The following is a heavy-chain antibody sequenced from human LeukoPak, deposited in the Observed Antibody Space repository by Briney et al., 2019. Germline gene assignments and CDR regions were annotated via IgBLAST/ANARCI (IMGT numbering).Heavy chain of an antibody. CDR2: IRSKRNNYAT. Sequence: GGSLKLSCAASGFTFSGSVMHWVRQAAGKGLEWVGRIRSKRNNYATAYAASVKGRFTISRDDSKNTAYLHMDSLKTEDTALYYCSRLEDSSPIEVALDIWGQGTVVTVSS. CDR3: SRLEDSSPIEVALDI. J-gene: IGHJ3*02. V-gene: IGHV3-73*01. CDR1: GFTFSGSV. D-gene: IGHD6-13*01.